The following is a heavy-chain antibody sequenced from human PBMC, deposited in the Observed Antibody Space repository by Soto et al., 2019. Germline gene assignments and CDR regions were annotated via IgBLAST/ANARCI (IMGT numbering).Heavy chain of an antibody. D-gene: IGHD5-18*01. J-gene: IGHJ6*02. CDR1: GGSITSGGYS. V-gene: IGHV4-30-2*01. CDR2: MYHSGNT. CDR3: ARDRLMATAGTARHYFGLDV. Sequence: SETLSLTCAVSGGSITSGGYSWGWIRQPPGQGLEWIGYMYHSGNTYYNPSLKGRVTISLDHSRNQFSLRLNSVTAADTAVYYCARDRLMATAGTARHYFGLDVWGQGTTVTVSS.